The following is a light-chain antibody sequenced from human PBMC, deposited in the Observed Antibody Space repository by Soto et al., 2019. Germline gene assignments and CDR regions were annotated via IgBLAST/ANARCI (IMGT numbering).Light chain of an antibody. Sequence: ETVLTQSPGTLSLSPGERVTLSCRASQSVCSRCFALYQQKPGQSPRLLIYGASTRATGIPDRFSGSGSGTDFTLPISRLEPEDFSVYYCQHYGTTPWTFGQGTKVGIK. CDR2: GAS. CDR1: QSVCSRC. CDR3: QHYGTTPWT. V-gene: IGKV3-20*01. J-gene: IGKJ1*01.